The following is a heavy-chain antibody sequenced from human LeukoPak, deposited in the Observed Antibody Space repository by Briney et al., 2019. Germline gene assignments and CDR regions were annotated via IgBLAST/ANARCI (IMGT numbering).Heavy chain of an antibody. CDR3: ATTTDHSTSSVY. V-gene: IGHV1-69*01. Sequence: ASVKVSCKASGGTFSSYSISWVRQAPGQGLEWMGGIIPIFATTNYAQKFQGRVTITADESTSTAYMELSSLRSEDTAVYYCATTTDHSTSSVYWGQGTLVTVSS. J-gene: IGHJ4*02. CDR2: IIPIFATT. D-gene: IGHD6-6*01. CDR1: GGTFSSYS.